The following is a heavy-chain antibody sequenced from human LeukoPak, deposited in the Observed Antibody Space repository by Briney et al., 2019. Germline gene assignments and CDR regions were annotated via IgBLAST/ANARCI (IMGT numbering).Heavy chain of an antibody. CDR3: ARGINWFDP. CDR2: IYHSGST. D-gene: IGHD2-15*01. V-gene: IGHV4-38-2*02. J-gene: IGHJ5*02. CDR1: GYSISSGYS. Sequence: SETLSLTCTVSGYSISSGYSWGWIRQPPGKGLEWIGSIYHSGSTYYNPSLKSRVTISVDTSKNQFSLKLSSVTAADTAVYYCARGINWFDPWGQGTLVTVSS.